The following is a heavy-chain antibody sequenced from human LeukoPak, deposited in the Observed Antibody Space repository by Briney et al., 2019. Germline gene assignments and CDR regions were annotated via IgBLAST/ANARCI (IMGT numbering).Heavy chain of an antibody. Sequence: SETLSLTCTVPGGSISSYYWSWIRQPPGKGLEWIGYIYYSGSTNYNPSLKSRVTISVDTSKNQFSLKLGSVTAADTAVYYCARLTTGGYYYGMDVWGQGTTVTVSS. V-gene: IGHV4-59*08. CDR3: ARLTTGGYYYGMDV. D-gene: IGHD1-1*01. J-gene: IGHJ6*02. CDR1: GGSISSYY. CDR2: IYYSGST.